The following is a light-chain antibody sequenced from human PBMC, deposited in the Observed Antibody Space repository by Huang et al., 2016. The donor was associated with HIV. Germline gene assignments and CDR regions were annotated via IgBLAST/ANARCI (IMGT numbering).Light chain of an antibody. Sequence: IVMTQTPATLPVSPGGRATLSCRASQSVSTNLAWYQQKPGQAPRLIIYGTTTRATGVPARFSGSGSATEFTLTINNLQSEDFGVYYCQQYNNWHLTFGGGTRV. V-gene: IGKV3-15*01. CDR3: QQYNNWHLT. J-gene: IGKJ4*01. CDR2: GTT. CDR1: QSVSTN.